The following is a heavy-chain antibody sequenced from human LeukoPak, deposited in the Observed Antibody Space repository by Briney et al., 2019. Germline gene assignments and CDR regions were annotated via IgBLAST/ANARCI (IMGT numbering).Heavy chain of an antibody. D-gene: IGHD1-1*01. J-gene: IGHJ4*02. CDR3: AREHVSWPRYNWNDGVVY. CDR1: GGSISSGDYY. Sequence: SETLSLTCTVSGGSISSGDYYWSWIRQPPGKGLEWIGYIYYSGSTYYNPSLKSRVTISVDTSKNQFSLKLSSVTAADTAVYYCAREHVSWPRYNWNDGVVYWGQGTLVTVSS. V-gene: IGHV4-30-4*08. CDR2: IYYSGST.